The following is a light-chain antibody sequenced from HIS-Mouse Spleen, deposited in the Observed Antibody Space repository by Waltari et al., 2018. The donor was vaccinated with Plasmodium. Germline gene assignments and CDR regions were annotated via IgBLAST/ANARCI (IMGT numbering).Light chain of an antibody. Sequence: SYELKQPPSVSVSPGQTARHTCSGDALPKKYAYWYQQKSGQAPVLVIYEDSKRTSGIPERFSGSSSGTMATLTISGAQVEDEADYYCYSTDSSGNHRVFGGGTKLTVL. CDR3: YSTDSSGNHRV. CDR1: ALPKKY. V-gene: IGLV3-10*01. CDR2: EDS. J-gene: IGLJ3*02.